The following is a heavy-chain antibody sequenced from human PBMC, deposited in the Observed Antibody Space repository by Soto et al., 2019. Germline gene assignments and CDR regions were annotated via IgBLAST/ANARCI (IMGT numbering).Heavy chain of an antibody. CDR2: IIPSFGAA. CDR3: ARXXXXXXHLWYFDL. D-gene: IGHD3-3*02. CDR1: GGTFSSYT. Sequence: QVQLVQSGAEVKKPGSSVTVSCKASGGTFSSYTISWVRQAPGQGLEWMGGIIPSFGAANYAQKFQGSVXXXXXXXXXXXXXXXXXXXXXXTXXXXXARXXXXXXHLWYFDLWGRGTLVTVSS. V-gene: IGHV1-69*05. J-gene: IGHJ2*01.